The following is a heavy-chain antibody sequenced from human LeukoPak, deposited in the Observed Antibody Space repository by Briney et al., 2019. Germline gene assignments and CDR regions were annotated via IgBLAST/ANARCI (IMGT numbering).Heavy chain of an antibody. V-gene: IGHV3-23*01. J-gene: IGHJ4*02. CDR3: AKAVSSGWYYFDY. CDR2: ISGSGGST. Sequence: LGGSLRLSCAASGFTFSSYAMSWVRQAPGKGLEWVSAISGSGGSTYYADSVKGRFTISRDNSKNTLYLQMNSLRAEDTAVYYCAKAVSSGWYYFDYWGQGTLVTVSS. CDR1: GFTFSSYA. D-gene: IGHD6-19*01.